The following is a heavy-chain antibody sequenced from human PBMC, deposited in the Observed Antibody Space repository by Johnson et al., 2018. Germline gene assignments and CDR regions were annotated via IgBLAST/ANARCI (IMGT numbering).Heavy chain of an antibody. CDR2: IIPIFGTA. V-gene: IGHV1-69*12. CDR1: GGTFSSYA. D-gene: IGHD6-13*01. Sequence: QVELGQSGAEVKKPGSSVKVSCKASGGTFSSYAISWVRQAPGQGLEWMGGIIPIFGTANYAQKFQGRVTITADESTSPAYMEVSSLRSEGTAVYYCARGPRAASYSYYYGMDGWGQGTTVTVSS. J-gene: IGHJ6*02. CDR3: ARGPRAASYSYYYGMDG.